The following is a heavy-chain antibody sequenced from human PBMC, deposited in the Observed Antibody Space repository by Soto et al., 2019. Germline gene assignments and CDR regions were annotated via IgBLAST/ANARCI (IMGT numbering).Heavy chain of an antibody. J-gene: IGHJ6*02. CDR2: ISYDGSNK. V-gene: IGHV3-30-3*01. D-gene: IGHD6-13*01. CDR1: GFTFSSYA. CDR3: ARDLSSPVADDSYYYYGMDV. Sequence: PGGSLRLSCAASGFTFSSYAMHWVRQAPGKGLEWVAVISYDGSNKYYADSVKGRFTISRDNSKNTLYLQMNSLRAGDTAVYYCARDLSSPVADDSYYYYGMDVWGQGTTVTVSS.